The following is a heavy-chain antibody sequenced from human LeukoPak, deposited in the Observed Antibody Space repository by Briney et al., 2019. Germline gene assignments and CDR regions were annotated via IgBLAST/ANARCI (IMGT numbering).Heavy chain of an antibody. Sequence: GGSLTLSCAASGFTFISYAMGWVRQAPGEGLKWVSTIRGSGGRTYFADSVKGRFNISRNNSKNTLYLQINSLRADDTAVYYCAKGLGYDSSGYFPFDYWGQGTLVTVSS. D-gene: IGHD3-22*01. V-gene: IGHV3-23*01. CDR2: IRGSGGRT. CDR1: GFTFISYA. J-gene: IGHJ4*02. CDR3: AKGLGYDSSGYFPFDY.